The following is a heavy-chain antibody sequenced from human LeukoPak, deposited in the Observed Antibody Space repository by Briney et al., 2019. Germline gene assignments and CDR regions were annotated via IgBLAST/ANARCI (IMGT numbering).Heavy chain of an antibody. J-gene: IGHJ4*02. Sequence: PGGSLRLSCAASGFTVSSNYMSWVRQAPGKGLEWVSVIYSGGSTYYADSVKGRFTISRDNAKNLLYLQMNSLRAEDTAVYYCARNAASGVVVITSFDYWGQGTLVTVSS. D-gene: IGHD3-22*01. V-gene: IGHV3-66*01. CDR1: GFTVSSNY. CDR2: IYSGGST. CDR3: ARNAASGVVVITSFDY.